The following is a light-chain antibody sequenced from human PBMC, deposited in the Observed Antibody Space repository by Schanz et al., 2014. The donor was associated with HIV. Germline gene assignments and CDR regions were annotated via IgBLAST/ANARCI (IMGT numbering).Light chain of an antibody. CDR1: SSDVGGYNY. CDR2: DVS. Sequence: QSALTQPASVSGSPGQSITISCTGTSSDVGGYNYVSWYQQHPGKVPKLIIYDVSNRPSGVPDRFSGSKSGNTASLTLSGLQAEDEADYYCSSYTSSNTLVFGTGTKLTVL. J-gene: IGLJ1*01. CDR3: SSYTSSNTLV. V-gene: IGLV2-14*03.